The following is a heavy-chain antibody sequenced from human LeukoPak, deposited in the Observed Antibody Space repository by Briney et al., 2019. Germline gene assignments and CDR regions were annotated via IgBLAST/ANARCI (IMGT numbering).Heavy chain of an antibody. J-gene: IGHJ4*02. CDR2: ISSDGTDI. Sequence: GGSRRLSCLASGFSFSSSWMHWVRQTPGKELLWLSRISSDGTDIKYADSVQGRFIISRDNAKNALYLQMNNLRVEDTAVYYCARDQTQLGPTTVDYWGQGTLVTVSS. V-gene: IGHV3-74*01. CDR1: GFSFSSSW. CDR3: ARDQTQLGPTTVDY. D-gene: IGHD2-2*01.